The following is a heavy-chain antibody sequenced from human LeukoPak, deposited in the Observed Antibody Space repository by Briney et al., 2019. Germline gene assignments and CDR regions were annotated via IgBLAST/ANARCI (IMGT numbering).Heavy chain of an antibody. Sequence: GGSLRLSCAASGFTFSDYYMSWIRQAPGKGLEWVSYISSSGSTIYYADSVKGRFTISRDNAKNTVYLQMNSLRAEDTAVYYCARWYSSGWYSDYWGQGTLVTVSS. V-gene: IGHV3-11*04. CDR3: ARWYSSGWYSDY. CDR2: ISSSGSTI. CDR1: GFTFSDYY. J-gene: IGHJ4*02. D-gene: IGHD6-19*01.